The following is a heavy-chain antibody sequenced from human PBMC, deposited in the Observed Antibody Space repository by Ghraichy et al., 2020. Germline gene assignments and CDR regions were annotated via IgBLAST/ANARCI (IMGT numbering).Heavy chain of an antibody. Sequence: SETLSLTCTVSGGSISSYYWSWIRQPAGKGLEWIGRIYTSGSTNYNPSLKSRVTMSVDTSKNQFSLKLSSVTAADTAVYYCARIFQGALIRAEHFQDWGLGIPVTVSS. D-gene: IGHD3-3*01. CDR2: IYTSGST. CDR3: ARIFQGALIRAEHFQD. V-gene: IGHV4-4*07. J-gene: IGHJ1*01. CDR1: GGSISSYY.